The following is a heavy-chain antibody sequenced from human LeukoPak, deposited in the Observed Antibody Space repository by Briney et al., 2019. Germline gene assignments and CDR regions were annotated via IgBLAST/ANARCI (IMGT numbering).Heavy chain of an antibody. Sequence: PSETLSLTCAVYGGSFSGYYWSWIRQPPGKGLEWIGEINHSGSTNYNPSLKSRVTISVDTSKNQFSLKLSSVTAADTAVYYCARRPAGVAVTNYYYYMDVWGKGTTVTISS. CDR3: ARRPAGVAVTNYYYYMDV. D-gene: IGHD2-21*02. J-gene: IGHJ6*03. V-gene: IGHV4-34*01. CDR1: GGSFSGYY. CDR2: INHSGST.